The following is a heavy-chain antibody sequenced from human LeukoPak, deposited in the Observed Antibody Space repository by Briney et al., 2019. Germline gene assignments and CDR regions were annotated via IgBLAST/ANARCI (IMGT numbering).Heavy chain of an antibody. CDR1: GDSISSSGYY. J-gene: IGHJ4*02. V-gene: IGHV4-39*01. CDR2: IYYSGST. CDR3: ARGYSSSHF. Sequence: SETLSLTCTVSGDSISSSGYYWGWIRQPPGEGLEWIGTIYYSGSTYYNPSLRSRVTISLDTSKNQFSLKLSSVTAADTAVYFCARGYSSSHFWGQGTLVTVSS. D-gene: IGHD6-13*01.